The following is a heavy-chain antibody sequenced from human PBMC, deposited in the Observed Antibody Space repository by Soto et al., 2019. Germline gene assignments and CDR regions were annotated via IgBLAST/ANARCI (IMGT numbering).Heavy chain of an antibody. CDR1: GFTFSSYW. V-gene: IGHV3-74*01. CDR3: ARDRIPTGMDV. Sequence: GRPMRLSCAASGFTFSSYWMHWVRQTPEKGLVWVSHIDSDGSSTYYADSVKGRFTISRDNSKKTLYLQMNSLRAEDTAVYYCARDRIPTGMDVWGQGTTVTVSS. J-gene: IGHJ6*02. CDR2: IDSDGSST.